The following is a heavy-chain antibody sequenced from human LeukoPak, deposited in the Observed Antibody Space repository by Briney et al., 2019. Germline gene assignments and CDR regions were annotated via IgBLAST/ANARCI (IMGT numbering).Heavy chain of an antibody. Sequence: GESLRLSCAASGFTFSSYWMSWVRQAPGKGLEWVANIMQDGSEKYYVDSVKGRFTISRDNAKNSLYQQMNSLRAEDTAVYYCARGKVSTYFDYWGQGTLVTVSS. CDR3: ARGKVSTYFDY. CDR2: IMQDGSEK. J-gene: IGHJ4*02. V-gene: IGHV3-7*01. CDR1: GFTFSSYW. D-gene: IGHD5/OR15-5a*01.